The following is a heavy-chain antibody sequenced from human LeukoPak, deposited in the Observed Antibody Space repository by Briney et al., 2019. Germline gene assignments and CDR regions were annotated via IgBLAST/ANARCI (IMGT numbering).Heavy chain of an antibody. D-gene: IGHD4/OR15-4a*01. Sequence: GSLRLSCSASGFTFSSYAMNWVRQAPGKGLEWVSISGSGGDTYYADSVKGRFTISRDNSKNTLYLQMNSLRAEDTAVYYCAKARGATYGTYYFDYWGQGTLVTVSS. V-gene: IGHV3-23*01. J-gene: IGHJ4*02. CDR2: ISGSGGDT. CDR3: AKARGATYGTYYFDY. CDR1: GFTFSSYA.